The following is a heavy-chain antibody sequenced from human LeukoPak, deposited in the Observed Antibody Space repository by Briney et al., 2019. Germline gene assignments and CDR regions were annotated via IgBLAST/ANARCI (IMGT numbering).Heavy chain of an antibody. CDR2: IYYSGST. V-gene: IGHV4-59*01. CDR1: GFTFSSYA. D-gene: IGHD6-6*01. J-gene: IGHJ5*02. CDR3: AAQDSSSSPGWFDP. Sequence: GSLRLSCAASGFTFSSYAMSWVRQAPGKGLEWIGYIYYSGSTNYNPSLKSRVTISVDTSKNQFSLKLSSVTAADTAVYYCAAQDSSSSPGWFDPWGQGTLVTVSS.